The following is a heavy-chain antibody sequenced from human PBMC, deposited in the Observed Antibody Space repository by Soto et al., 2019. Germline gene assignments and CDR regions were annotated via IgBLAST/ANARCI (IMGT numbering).Heavy chain of an antibody. D-gene: IGHD1-1*01. CDR2: ISHSGST. V-gene: IGHV4-34*01. Sequence: QVQLQQWGAGLLKPSETLSLTCAVSSGPFCGYYWSWIRQSPGKGLEWIGEISHSGSTNYNPSLKSRVTRSVYTSKNQFSRKLSSVTAADTAVHYCAISYITNDAFDICGQGTLVTVSS. J-gene: IGHJ3*02. CDR1: SGPFCGYY. CDR3: AISYITNDAFDI.